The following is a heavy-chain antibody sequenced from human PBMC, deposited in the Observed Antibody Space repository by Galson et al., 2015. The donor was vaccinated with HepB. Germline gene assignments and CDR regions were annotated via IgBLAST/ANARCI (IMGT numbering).Heavy chain of an antibody. CDR3: AKGLAKWGFGGLVDY. CDR1: GFNFSNYG. J-gene: IGHJ4*02. D-gene: IGHD7-27*01. CDR2: VSFDGPNK. Sequence: SLRLSCAASGFNFSNYGIHWVRQAPGKGLEWVAVVSFDGPNKYYADSVKGRFTISRDNSENTLYLQMNSLRAEDTAVYFCAKGLAKWGFGGLVDYWGQGTLVTVSS. V-gene: IGHV3-30*18.